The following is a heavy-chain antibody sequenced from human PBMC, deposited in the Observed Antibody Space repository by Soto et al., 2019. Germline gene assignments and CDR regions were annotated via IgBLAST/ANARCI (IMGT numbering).Heavy chain of an antibody. V-gene: IGHV3-23*01. CDR2: TSASGGHT. CDR3: ARGPPGYGSGSHNYFDS. Sequence: EVQLLESGGGLVQPGGSLRLSCASSGFTFSTYAMTWVRQAPGKGLEWVSATSASGGHTYYADSVKGRFTISRDNFQETLLSQMNSLRAEDTAKYFCARGPPGYGSGSHNYFDSWGQGTLVTVSS. J-gene: IGHJ4*02. CDR1: GFTFSTYA. D-gene: IGHD3-10*01.